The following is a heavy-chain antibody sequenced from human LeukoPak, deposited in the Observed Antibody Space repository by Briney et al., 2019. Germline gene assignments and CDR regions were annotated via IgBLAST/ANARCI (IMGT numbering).Heavy chain of an antibody. D-gene: IGHD6-19*01. CDR2: IYYSGST. J-gene: IGHJ5*02. CDR1: GGSISSYY. V-gene: IGHV4-59*01. CDR3: ARESGWYWFDP. Sequence: SETLSLTCTVSGGSISSYYWSWIRQPPGKGLEWIGYIYYSGSTNYNPSLKSRVTISVDTSKNQFSLKLSSATAADTAVYYCARESGWYWFDPWGQGTLVTVSS.